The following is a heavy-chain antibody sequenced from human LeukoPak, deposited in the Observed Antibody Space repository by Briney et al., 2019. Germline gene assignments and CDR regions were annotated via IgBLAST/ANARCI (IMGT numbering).Heavy chain of an antibody. CDR1: GYTFTSYA. D-gene: IGHD3-10*01. CDR3: ARSSGPLLWFGESFLNWFDP. J-gene: IGHJ5*02. Sequence: ASVKVSCKASGYTFTSYAMHWVRQAPGQRLEWMGWINAGNGNTKYSQKFQGRVTITRDTSASTAYMELSSLRSEDTAVYYCARSSGPLLWFGESFLNWFDPWGQGTLVTVSS. CDR2: INAGNGNT. V-gene: IGHV1-3*01.